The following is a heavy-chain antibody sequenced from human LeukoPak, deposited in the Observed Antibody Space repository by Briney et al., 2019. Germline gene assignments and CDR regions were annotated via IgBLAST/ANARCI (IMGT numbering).Heavy chain of an antibody. V-gene: IGHV1-24*01. D-gene: IGHD2-15*01. CDR3: ATDWYCGGGSCYRYNWFDP. CDR2: FDPEDGET. CDR1: GYTLTELS. Sequence: GASVKVSCKVSGYTLTELSMHWVRQAPGKGLEWMGGFDPEDGETIYAQKFQGRVTMTEDTSTDTAYMELSSLRSEDTAVYYCATDWYCGGGSCYRYNWFDPWGQGTLVTVSS. J-gene: IGHJ5*02.